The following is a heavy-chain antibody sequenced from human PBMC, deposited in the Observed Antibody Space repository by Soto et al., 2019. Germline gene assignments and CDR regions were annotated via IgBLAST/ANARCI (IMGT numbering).Heavy chain of an antibody. V-gene: IGHV4-4*02. J-gene: IGHJ6*03. CDR1: SGSISSSNW. CDR2: IYHSGST. D-gene: IGHD1-1*01. CDR3: ARSTTGTSYDYYYYYMDV. Sequence: SETLSLTCAVSSGSISSSNWWSWVRQPPGKGLEWIGEIYHSGSTNYNPSLKSRGTISVDKSRNQFSLKLSSVTAADTAVYYCARSTTGTSYDYYYYYMDVWGKGTTVTVSS.